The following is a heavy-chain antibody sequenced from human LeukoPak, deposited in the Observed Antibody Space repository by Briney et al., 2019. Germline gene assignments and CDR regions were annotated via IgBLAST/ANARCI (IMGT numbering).Heavy chain of an antibody. D-gene: IGHD1-26*01. J-gene: IGHJ4*02. Sequence: GGSLRLSCAASGFTFSSCGMHWVRQAPGKGLEWVAVISYDGSNKYYADSVKGRFTISRDNSKNTLYLQMNSLRAEDTAVYYCAGGELRNYWGQGTLVTVSS. V-gene: IGHV3-30*03. CDR3: AGGELRNY. CDR1: GFTFSSCG. CDR2: ISYDGSNK.